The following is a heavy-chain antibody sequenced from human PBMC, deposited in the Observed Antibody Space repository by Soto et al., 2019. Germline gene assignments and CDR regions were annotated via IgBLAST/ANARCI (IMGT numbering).Heavy chain of an antibody. CDR2: ISYDGSNK. D-gene: IGHD6-13*01. CDR3: AKDTSSSRTRAPDY. Sequence: GGSLRLSCVASGFTFSSYGMHWVRQAPGKGLEWVAVISYDGSNKYYADSVKGRFTISRDNSKNTLYLQMNSLRAEDTAVYYCAKDTSSSRTRAPDYWGQGTLVTVSS. CDR1: GFTFSSYG. J-gene: IGHJ4*02. V-gene: IGHV3-30*18.